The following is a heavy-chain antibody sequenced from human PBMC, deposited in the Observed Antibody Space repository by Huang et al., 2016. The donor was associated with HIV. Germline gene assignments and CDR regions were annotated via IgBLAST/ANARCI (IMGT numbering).Heavy chain of an antibody. CDR3: AKDNDLYYFDY. J-gene: IGHJ4*02. V-gene: IGHV3-30*18. D-gene: IGHD1-1*01. Sequence: QVHLVESGGGVVQPGRSLRLSCAASGFTFSGYGMHWVRQAPGKVLEWVAVITVDGKNKYYAGSVRGRFTVSRDNSQNTVALQMNTLRAEDTAVYYCAKDNDLYYFDYWGQGTLVTVSS. CDR2: ITVDGKNK. CDR1: GFTFSGYG.